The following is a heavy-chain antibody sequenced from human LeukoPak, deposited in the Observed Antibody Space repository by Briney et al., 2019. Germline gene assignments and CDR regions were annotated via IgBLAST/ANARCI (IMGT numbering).Heavy chain of an antibody. CDR3: AKSPDLVVPAAMLDY. Sequence: GGSLRLSYAASGFTFSSYWMSWVRQAPGKGLEWVANIKQDGSEKYYVDSVKGRFTISRDNAKNSLYLQMNSLRAEDTAVYYCAKSPDLVVPAAMLDYWGQGTLVTVSS. CDR2: IKQDGSEK. J-gene: IGHJ4*02. D-gene: IGHD2-2*01. V-gene: IGHV3-7*01. CDR1: GFTFSSYW.